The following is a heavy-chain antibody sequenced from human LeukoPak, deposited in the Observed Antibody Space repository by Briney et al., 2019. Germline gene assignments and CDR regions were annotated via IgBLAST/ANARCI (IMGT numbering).Heavy chain of an antibody. Sequence: GGSLRLSCAASGFTVSSNYMSWVRQAPGKGLEWVSVIYSGGSTYYADSVKGRFTISRDNSKNTLYLQMNSLRAEDTAVYYCAREAIPSLEYYFDYWGQGTLVTVSS. V-gene: IGHV3-53*01. J-gene: IGHJ4*02. CDR2: IYSGGST. D-gene: IGHD2-2*01. CDR3: AREAIPSLEYYFDY. CDR1: GFTVSSNY.